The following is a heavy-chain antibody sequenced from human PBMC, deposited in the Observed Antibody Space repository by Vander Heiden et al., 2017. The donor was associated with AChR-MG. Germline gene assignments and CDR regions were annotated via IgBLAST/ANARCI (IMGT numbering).Heavy chain of an antibody. CDR1: GYTFTDYY. Sequence: QVQLVQSGAEVKKPGASVKVSCKASGYTFTDYYIHWVRQAPGQGLEWMGWINPDGGDTNYAQKFQGRVTVTRDTSITTAHMELSRLTSDDTAVYYCARVDRRTAWIDSWGQGTLVTVSS. CDR2: INPDGGDT. J-gene: IGHJ4*02. CDR3: ARVDRRTAWIDS. D-gene: IGHD2-21*02. V-gene: IGHV1-2*02.